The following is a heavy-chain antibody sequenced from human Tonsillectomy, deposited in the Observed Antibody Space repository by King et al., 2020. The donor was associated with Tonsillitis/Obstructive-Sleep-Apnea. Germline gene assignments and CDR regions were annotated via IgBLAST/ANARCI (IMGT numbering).Heavy chain of an antibody. Sequence: QLVQSGAEVKKPGESLKISCKGSGYSFTTYWIGWVRQMPGKGLEWMGVIYPGDSDTYYSPSLQGQVTISADKSINTAYLQWSSLKASDTAMYYCATYRRDNYGLFYFWGQGTLITVSS. CDR2: IYPGDSDT. D-gene: IGHD5-18*01. J-gene: IGHJ4*02. V-gene: IGHV5-51*01. CDR1: GYSFTTYW. CDR3: ATYRRDNYGLFYF.